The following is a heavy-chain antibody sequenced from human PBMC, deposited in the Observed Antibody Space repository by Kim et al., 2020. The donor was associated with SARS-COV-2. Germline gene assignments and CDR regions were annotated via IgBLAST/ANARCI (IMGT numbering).Heavy chain of an antibody. CDR2: IYPGDSDT. D-gene: IGHD3-16*02. Sequence: GESLKISCEGSGDSFSSYWIAWVRQMPGKGLEWMGIIYPGDSDTRYSPFFQGQVTISVDKSISTAYLQWSSLKASDSAMYYCARSARGSYGSGAYPCYYYYGMDVWGQGTTVTVSS. CDR1: GDSFSSYW. CDR3: ARSARGSYGSGAYPCYYYYGMDV. J-gene: IGHJ6*02. V-gene: IGHV5-51*01.